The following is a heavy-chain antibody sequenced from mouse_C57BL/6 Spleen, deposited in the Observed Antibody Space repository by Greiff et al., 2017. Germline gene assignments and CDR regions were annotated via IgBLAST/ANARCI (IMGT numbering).Heavy chain of an antibody. V-gene: IGHV1-82*01. CDR1: GYAFSSSW. D-gene: IGHD2-1*01. CDR3: ARWGYYGNPYYAMDY. CDR2: IYPGDGDT. J-gene: IGHJ4*01. Sequence: VQLQESGPELVKPGASVKISCKASGYAFSSSWMNWVKQRPGKGLEWIGRIYPGDGDTNYNGKFKGKATLTADKSSSTAYMQLSSLTSEDSAVYFCARWGYYGNPYYAMDYWGQGTSVTVSS.